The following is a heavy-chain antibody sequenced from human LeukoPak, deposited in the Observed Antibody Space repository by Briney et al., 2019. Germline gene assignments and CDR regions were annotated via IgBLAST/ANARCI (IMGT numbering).Heavy chain of an antibody. CDR1: GGSFSGYY. V-gene: IGHV4-34*01. D-gene: IGHD2-15*01. CDR3: ASGPPIDCSGGSCYSEAIDY. J-gene: IGHJ4*02. Sequence: SETLSLTCAVYGGSFSGYYWSWIRQPPGKGLEWIGEINHSGSTNYNSSLKSRVTISLDTSNNQFSLKLSSVTAADTAVYYCASGPPIDCSGGSCYSEAIDYWGQGTLVTVSS. CDR2: INHSGST.